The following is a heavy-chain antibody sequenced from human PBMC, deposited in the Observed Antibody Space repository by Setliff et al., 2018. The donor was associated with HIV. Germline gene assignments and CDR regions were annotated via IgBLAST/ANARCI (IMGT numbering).Heavy chain of an antibody. Sequence: SETLSLTCGIYGGSFSDYYWSWIRQPAGKGLEWIGRVSSRGDTNYNPSLKSRVTMSVDTSKNQFPLKLTSVTASDTAVYYCARAAAGNTGPFDLWGQGSPVTVSS. J-gene: IGHJ4*02. CDR2: VSSRGDT. CDR1: GGSFSDYY. CDR3: ARAAAGNTGPFDL. D-gene: IGHD4-17*01. V-gene: IGHV4-59*10.